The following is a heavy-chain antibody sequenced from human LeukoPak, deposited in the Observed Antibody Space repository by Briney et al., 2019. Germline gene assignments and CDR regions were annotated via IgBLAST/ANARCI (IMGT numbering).Heavy chain of an antibody. CDR2: IYYSGST. CDR1: GGSISSSSYY. D-gene: IGHD1-26*01. CDR3: ARARGAQRSFDY. Sequence: SETLSLTCTVSGGSISSSSYYWGWIRQPPGKGLEWIGYIYYSGSTNYNPSLKSRVTISVDTSKNQFSLKLSSVTAADTAVYYCARARGAQRSFDYWGQGTPVTVSS. V-gene: IGHV4-61*05. J-gene: IGHJ4*02.